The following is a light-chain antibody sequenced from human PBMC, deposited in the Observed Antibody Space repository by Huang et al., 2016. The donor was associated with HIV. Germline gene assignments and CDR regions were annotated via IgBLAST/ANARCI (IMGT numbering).Light chain of an antibody. Sequence: DIVMTQSPLSLPVTPGEPASISCRSSQSLLHSNGYNYLDWYLQKPGQSPQLLIYLGSNRASGVPDRFSGSGSCTDFTLKISIVEAEDVGVYYCMQALQTPITFGQGTRLEIK. CDR1: QSLLHSNGYNY. CDR3: MQALQTPIT. CDR2: LGS. V-gene: IGKV2-28*01. J-gene: IGKJ5*01.